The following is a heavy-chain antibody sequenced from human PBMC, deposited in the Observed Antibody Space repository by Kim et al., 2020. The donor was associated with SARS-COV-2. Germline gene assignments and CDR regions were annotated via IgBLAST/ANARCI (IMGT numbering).Heavy chain of an antibody. D-gene: IGHD2-15*01. CDR2: ISAYNGNT. Sequence: ASVKVSCKASGYTFTSYGISWVRQAPGQGLEWMGWISAYNGNTNYAQKLQGRVTMTTDTSTSTAYMELRSLRSDDTAVYYCARDRVVVVAATSGSYYGMDVWGQGTTVTVSS. CDR3: ARDRVVVVAATSGSYYGMDV. V-gene: IGHV1-18*01. CDR1: GYTFTSYG. J-gene: IGHJ6*02.